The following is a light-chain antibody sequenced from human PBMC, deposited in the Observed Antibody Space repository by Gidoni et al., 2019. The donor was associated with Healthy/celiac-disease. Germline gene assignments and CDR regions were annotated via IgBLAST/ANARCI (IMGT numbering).Light chain of an antibody. CDR3: QQYDNRPLT. CDR2: DAS. CDR1: QDISNY. J-gene: IGKJ4*01. Sequence: EIKMTQSPSALSASVGDRVTITCQASQDISNYLNWYQQKPEKAPKLLIYDASNLETGVPSRFSGSGSGTDFTFTISSLQPEDIATYYCQQYDNRPLTFGGGTKVEIK. V-gene: IGKV1-33*01.